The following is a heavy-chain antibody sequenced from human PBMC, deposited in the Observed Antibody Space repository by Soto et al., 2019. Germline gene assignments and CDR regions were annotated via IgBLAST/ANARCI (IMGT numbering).Heavy chain of an antibody. J-gene: IGHJ6*02. D-gene: IGHD5-18*01. Sequence: QVQLVESGGGVVQPGMSLRLSCAASGFTFSSSGMHWVRQAPGKGLEWVAVIWYDGSHTYYADSVKGRFTISRDNSKNTLYLQMKSLRAEDTAVYSCARGAYSNYNAMDVWGQGTTVTVSS. V-gene: IGHV3-33*01. CDR2: IWYDGSHT. CDR1: GFTFSSSG. CDR3: ARGAYSNYNAMDV.